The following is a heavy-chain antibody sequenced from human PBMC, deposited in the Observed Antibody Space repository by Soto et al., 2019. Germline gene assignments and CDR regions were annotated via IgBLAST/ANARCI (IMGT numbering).Heavy chain of an antibody. Sequence: EVQLLESGGGLVQPGGSLRLSSAASGFTFSKNAMSWVRQAPGKGLEWVSTISGSADDIYYADSVKGRFTISRDSSKNTLFLQMNSLRADDTAVYYCTKKRSGSWSMGCFDYWGQGTLVTVSS. D-gene: IGHD3-16*01. J-gene: IGHJ4*02. CDR3: TKKRSGSWSMGCFDY. CDR1: GFTFSKNA. CDR2: ISGSADDI. V-gene: IGHV3-23*01.